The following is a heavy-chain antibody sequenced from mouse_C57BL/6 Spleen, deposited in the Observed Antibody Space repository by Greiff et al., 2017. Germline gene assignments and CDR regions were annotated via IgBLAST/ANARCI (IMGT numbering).Heavy chain of an antibody. D-gene: IGHD2-5*01. CDR2: INPNNGGT. J-gene: IGHJ4*01. V-gene: IGHV1-18*01. CDR3: ARASNSYYYAMDY. CDR1: GYTFTDYN. Sequence: EVQLQESGPELVKPGASVKIPCKASGYTFTDYNMDWVKQSHGKSLEWIGDINPNNGGTIYNQKFKGKATLTVDKSSSTAYMELRSLTSEDTAVYYCARASNSYYYAMDYWGQGTSVTVSS.